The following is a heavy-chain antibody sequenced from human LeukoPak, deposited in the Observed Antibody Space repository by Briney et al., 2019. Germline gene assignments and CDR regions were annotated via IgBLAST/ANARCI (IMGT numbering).Heavy chain of an antibody. CDR1: GFTFTTYS. J-gene: IGHJ6*02. Sequence: PGGSLRLSCAASGFTFTTYSMNWVRQAPGKGLEWVSSISSDSNYRFYADSLQGRFTISRDNARNSLYLQIISLRAEDTAFYYCARVAFGLYVMDVWGQGTTVTVSS. CDR2: ISSDSNYR. CDR3: ARVAFGLYVMDV. D-gene: IGHD3/OR15-3a*01. V-gene: IGHV3-21*06.